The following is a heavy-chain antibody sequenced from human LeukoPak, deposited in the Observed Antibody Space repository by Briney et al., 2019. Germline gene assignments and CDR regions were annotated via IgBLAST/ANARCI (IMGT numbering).Heavy chain of an antibody. D-gene: IGHD6-13*01. J-gene: IGHJ6*02. CDR1: GGSVSSGSYY. Sequence: SETLSLTCTVSGGSVSSGSYYWSWIRQPPGKGLEWIGYISYSGSTNYTPSLKSRVTISADTSKNQFSLKLSSVTAADTAVYYCARGIAAAGYYYGMDVWGQGTTVTVSS. CDR2: ISYSGST. V-gene: IGHV4-61*01. CDR3: ARGIAAAGYYYGMDV.